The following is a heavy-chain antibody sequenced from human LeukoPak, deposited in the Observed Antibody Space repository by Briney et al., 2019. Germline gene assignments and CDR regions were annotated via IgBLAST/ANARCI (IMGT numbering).Heavy chain of an antibody. CDR2: IYYSGST. J-gene: IGHJ4*02. D-gene: IGHD6-19*01. CDR3: ARVPAVAGTFDY. Sequence: KASETLSLTCTVSGGSISSYYWSWIRQPPGKGLEWIGYIYYSGSTNYNPSLKSRVTISVDTSKNQFSLKLSSVTAADTAVYYCARVPAVAGTFDYWGQGTLVTVSS. V-gene: IGHV4-59*01. CDR1: GGSISSYY.